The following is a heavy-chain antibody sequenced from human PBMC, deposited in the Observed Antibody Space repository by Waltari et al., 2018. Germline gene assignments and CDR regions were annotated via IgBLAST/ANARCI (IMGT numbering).Heavy chain of an antibody. CDR3: ARESYYGSGSTGDY. Sequence: EVQLVESGGGLVKPGGSLRLSCAASGFTFSSYSMNWVRQDPGQGMEWVSSISSSSSYIYYADSVKGRFTISRDNAKNSLYLQMNSLRAEDTAVYYCARESYYGSGSTGDYWGQGTLVTVSS. CDR1: GFTFSSYS. D-gene: IGHD3-10*01. V-gene: IGHV3-21*01. J-gene: IGHJ4*02. CDR2: ISSSSSYI.